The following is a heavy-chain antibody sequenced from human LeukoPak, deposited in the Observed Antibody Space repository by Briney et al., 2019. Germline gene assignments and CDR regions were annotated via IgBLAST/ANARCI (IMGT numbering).Heavy chain of an antibody. J-gene: IGHJ4*02. CDR2: IFYSGST. D-gene: IGHD5-24*01. Sequence: SETLSLTCAVSGYSISSSNWWGWIRQPPGKGLEWIGYIFYSGSTYYNPSLKSRVTMSVDTSKNQFSLKLSSVTAVDTAVYYCARKRDGYNPFDYWGQGTLVTVPS. V-gene: IGHV4-28*01. CDR1: GYSISSSNW. CDR3: ARKRDGYNPFDY.